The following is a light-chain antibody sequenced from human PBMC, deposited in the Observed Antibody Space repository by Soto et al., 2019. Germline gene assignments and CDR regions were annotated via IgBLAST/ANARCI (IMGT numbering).Light chain of an antibody. CDR2: SAS. CDR1: QGISNY. CDR3: QKYNSAPWT. V-gene: IGKV1-27*01. Sequence: DLPMTQSPSSLSASVGDRVTISCRASQGISNYLAWYQQKAGTAPQLLIYSASTLQSGVPSRFSGSGSGTDFTLTISSLQPEDVATYYCQKYNSAPWTFGQGTKVEIK. J-gene: IGKJ1*01.